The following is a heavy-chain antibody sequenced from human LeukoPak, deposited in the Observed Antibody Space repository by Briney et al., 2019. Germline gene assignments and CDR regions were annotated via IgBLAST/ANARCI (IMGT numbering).Heavy chain of an antibody. Sequence: PSETLSLTCTVSGVSISSYYWSWLRQPPGKGLEWIGYIYYSGSTNYNPSLKSRVTISVDTSKNQFSLKLSSVTAADTAVYYCARGVSGYDPWGYWGQGTLVTVSS. D-gene: IGHD5-12*01. CDR2: IYYSGST. CDR3: ARGVSGYDPWGY. V-gene: IGHV4-59*01. CDR1: GVSISSYY. J-gene: IGHJ4*02.